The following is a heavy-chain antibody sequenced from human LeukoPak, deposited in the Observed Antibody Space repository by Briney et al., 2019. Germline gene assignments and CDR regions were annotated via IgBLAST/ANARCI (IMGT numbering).Heavy chain of an antibody. V-gene: IGHV4-39*07. D-gene: IGHD3-22*01. CDR3: AREDPRGYYYDGSWDDASDI. CDR2: IYTSGST. CDR1: GGSISSSSYY. Sequence: SETLSLTCTVSGGSISSSSYYWGWIRQPPGKGLEWIGRIYTSGSTNYNPSLKSRVTISVDTSKNQFSLKLSSVTAADTAVYYCAREDPRGYYYDGSWDDASDIWGQGTMVTVSS. J-gene: IGHJ3*02.